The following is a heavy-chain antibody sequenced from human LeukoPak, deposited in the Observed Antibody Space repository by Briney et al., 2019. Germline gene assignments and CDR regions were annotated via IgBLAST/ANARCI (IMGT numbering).Heavy chain of an antibody. Sequence: SETLSLTCAVDGGSFRGYYWTWIRQPPGKGLEWIGEINHSGATNYNPSLKSRVTISVDTSKNQFSLRLNSVTAADTAVYYCARFPYGSGRLDIWGQGTLVIVSS. J-gene: IGHJ5*02. CDR3: ARFPYGSGRLDI. CDR2: INHSGAT. V-gene: IGHV4-34*01. CDR1: GGSFRGYY. D-gene: IGHD3-10*01.